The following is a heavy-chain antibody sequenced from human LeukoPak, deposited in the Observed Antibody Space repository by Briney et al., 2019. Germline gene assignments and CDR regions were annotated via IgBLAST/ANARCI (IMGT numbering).Heavy chain of an antibody. V-gene: IGHV4-34*01. J-gene: IGHJ5*02. Sequence: SETLSLTCAVYGGSFSGYYWSWIRQPPGKGLEWIGEINHSGSTNYHPSLKSRVTISVDTSKNQFSLKLSSVTAADTAVYYCARGRSQYYGSGSYYNQQRHNWFDPWGQGTLVTVSS. D-gene: IGHD3-10*01. CDR3: ARGRSQYYGSGSYYNQQRHNWFDP. CDR2: INHSGST. CDR1: GGSFSGYY.